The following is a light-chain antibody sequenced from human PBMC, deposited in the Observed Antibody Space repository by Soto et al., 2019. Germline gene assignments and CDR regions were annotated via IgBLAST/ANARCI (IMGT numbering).Light chain of an antibody. CDR1: SSDIGSYNL. CDR3: SSYTSRSTPV. CDR2: EGT. J-gene: IGLJ2*01. Sequence: QSVLTQPASVSGSPGQSITISCTGSSSDIGSYNLVSWYQHHPGKAPKLMIFEGTKRPSGVSNRFSASKSGNTASLTISGLQAEDEADYYCSSYTSRSTPVFGGGTQLTVL. V-gene: IGLV2-14*02.